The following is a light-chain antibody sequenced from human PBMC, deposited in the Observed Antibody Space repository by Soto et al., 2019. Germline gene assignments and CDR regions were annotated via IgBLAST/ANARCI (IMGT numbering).Light chain of an antibody. CDR2: DTN. Sequence: QAVVTQEPSLTVSPGGTVTLTCGSSTGAVTSGHYPYWFQQKPGQAPKTLIYDTNNKLSWTPARFSGSLLGGKSALTLSGAQPEDEAEYYCSLLYSDGRVFGGGTKLTVL. CDR3: SLLYSDGRV. V-gene: IGLV7-46*01. CDR1: TGAVTSGHY. J-gene: IGLJ3*02.